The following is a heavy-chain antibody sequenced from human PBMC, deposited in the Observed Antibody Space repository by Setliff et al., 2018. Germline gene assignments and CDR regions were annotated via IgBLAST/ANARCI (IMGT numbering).Heavy chain of an antibody. CDR1: GYSISSGYY. Sequence: SETLSLTCAVSGYSISSGYYWGWIRQPPGKGLEWIGGIYHSGSTYYNPSLKSRVTISVDTSKNQFSLKLSSVTAADTAVYYCARVSGMGSPPYYYWGQGTLVTSPQ. V-gene: IGHV4-38-2*01. J-gene: IGHJ4*01. D-gene: IGHD6-25*01. CDR2: IYHSGST. CDR3: ARVSGMGSPPYYY.